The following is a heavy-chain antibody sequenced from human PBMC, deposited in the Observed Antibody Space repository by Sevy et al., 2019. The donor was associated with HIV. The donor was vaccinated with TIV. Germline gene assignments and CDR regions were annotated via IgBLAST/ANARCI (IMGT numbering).Heavy chain of an antibody. CDR1: GLILRDRA. V-gene: IGHV3-9*01. J-gene: IGHJ1*01. D-gene: IGHD2-21*01. CDR3: VIEIESGGANF. CDR2: MTMYSGSE. Sequence: GGSLGLSCTASGLILRDRAIHWVRQTPGKGLEGVSVMTMYSGSEDFADFVKGRFTISRANAKNSLNLQMDSLTLEDTALYYCVIEIESGGANFWGQGTLVTVSS.